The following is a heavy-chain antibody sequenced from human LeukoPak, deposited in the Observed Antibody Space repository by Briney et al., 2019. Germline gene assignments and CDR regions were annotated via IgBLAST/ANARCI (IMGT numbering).Heavy chain of an antibody. V-gene: IGHV1-46*01. J-gene: IGHJ4*02. CDR2: IYPSDGST. CDR3: ARASGYDSGDY. CDR1: GYSFTSNY. Sequence: ASVKVSCKASGYSFTSNYIHWVRQAPGQGLEWMGMIYPSDGSTSYAQKFQGRVTVTRDTSTSTAYMELRSLRSDDTAVYYCARASGYDSGDYWGQGTLVTVSS. D-gene: IGHD5-12*01.